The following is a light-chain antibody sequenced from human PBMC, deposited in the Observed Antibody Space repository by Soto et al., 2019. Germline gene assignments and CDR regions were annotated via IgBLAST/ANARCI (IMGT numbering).Light chain of an antibody. CDR2: GAS. Sequence: EIVMTQYPATLSVAPGERATLSFRASQGIGDTLAWYQHKPGQTPRLLIYGASSRATGIPDRFSGSGSGTDFTLTISRLEPEDFAVYYCQQHGGSPITFGQGTRLEIK. J-gene: IGKJ5*01. CDR3: QQHGGSPIT. V-gene: IGKV3-20*01. CDR1: QGIGDT.